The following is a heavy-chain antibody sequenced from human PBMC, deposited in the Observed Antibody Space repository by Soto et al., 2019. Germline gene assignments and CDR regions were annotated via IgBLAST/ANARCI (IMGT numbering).Heavy chain of an antibody. V-gene: IGHV4-59*13. D-gene: IGHD1-26*01. J-gene: IGHJ1*01. CDR2: IYYSGIT. Sequence: PSETLSLTCSVSVGSISRYYWSWIRPPPGKGLEWNGDIYYSGITNYTPSHKSRVTISGGTSKDQFSPKLSCVTAADTAVYYWARGSGSSPRGLFQHWGQGTLVTVS. CDR3: ARGSGSSPRGLFQH. CDR1: VGSISRYY.